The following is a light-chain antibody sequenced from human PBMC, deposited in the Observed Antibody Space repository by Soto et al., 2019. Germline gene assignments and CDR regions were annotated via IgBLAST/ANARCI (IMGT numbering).Light chain of an antibody. Sequence: EIVLTQSPGTLSLSPGERATLSCRASQSVSSSYLAWYQQKPGQAPRLLIYGASSRATGIPDRFSGSGSGTDFTLTISRLAPEYFAVYYCQQYGSSHTFGQGTKLEIK. CDR2: GAS. CDR3: QQYGSSHT. V-gene: IGKV3-20*01. CDR1: QSVSSSY. J-gene: IGKJ2*01.